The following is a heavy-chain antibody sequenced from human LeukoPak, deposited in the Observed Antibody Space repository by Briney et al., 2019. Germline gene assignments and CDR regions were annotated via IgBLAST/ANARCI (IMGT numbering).Heavy chain of an antibody. CDR3: ARGRDLFDS. J-gene: IGHJ4*02. Sequence: PGGSLRLSCAASGFTFNTYSMNWVRQAPGKGLEWISYITSSSSTIYYADSVKGRFTISRDNAKNSLYLQMNSLSAEDTAVYYCARGRDLFDSWGQGTLVTVSS. CDR2: ITSSSSTI. CDR1: GFTFNTYS. V-gene: IGHV3-48*04.